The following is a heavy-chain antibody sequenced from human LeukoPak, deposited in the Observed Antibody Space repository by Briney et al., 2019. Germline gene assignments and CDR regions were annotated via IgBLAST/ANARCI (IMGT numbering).Heavy chain of an antibody. CDR1: GGSISSGSYY. CDR2: IYTSGST. Sequence: PSETLSLTCTVSGGSISSGSYYWSWIRQPAGKGLEWIGRIYTSGSTNYNPSLKSRVTISVDTSKNQFSLKRSSVTAADTAVYYCARALGYCSSTSCYTNYFDYWGQGTLVTVSS. J-gene: IGHJ4*02. V-gene: IGHV4-61*02. D-gene: IGHD2-2*02. CDR3: ARALGYCSSTSCYTNYFDY.